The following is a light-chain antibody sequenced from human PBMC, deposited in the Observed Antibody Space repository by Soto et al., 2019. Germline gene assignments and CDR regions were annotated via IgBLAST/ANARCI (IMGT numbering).Light chain of an antibody. CDR2: EVS. CDR3: SSYTSSTTLV. J-gene: IGLJ1*01. V-gene: IGLV2-14*01. CDR1: SSDVGGYNY. Sequence: QSVLTQPASVSGSPGQSITISCTGTSSDVGGYNYVSWYQQHPGKAPKLMIYEVSNRPSGVSNRFSGSKSGNTASLTISGPQAEDGADYYCSSYTSSTTLVFGTGTKVTAL.